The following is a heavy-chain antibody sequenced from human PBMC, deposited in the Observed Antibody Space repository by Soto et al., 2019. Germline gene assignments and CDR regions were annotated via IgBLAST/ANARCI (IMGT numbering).Heavy chain of an antibody. J-gene: IGHJ4*02. V-gene: IGHV4-4*02. CDR2: IYHSGST. Sequence: QVQLQESGPGLVKPSGTLSLTCVVSGDSISSTNWWTWVRQSPGKGLEWIGQIYHSGSTNYNPSRKGRVTRSGDQSKNQFSLELSSVTAADTAVYYGATSSRVTTGYFDYWGQGTLVTVSS. D-gene: IGHD1-1*01. CDR1: GDSISSTNW. CDR3: ATSSRVTTGYFDY.